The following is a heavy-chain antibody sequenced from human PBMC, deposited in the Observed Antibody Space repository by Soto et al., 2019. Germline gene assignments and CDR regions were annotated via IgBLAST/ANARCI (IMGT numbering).Heavy chain of an antibody. V-gene: IGHV3-53*01. D-gene: IGHD6-19*01. CDR1: GFTFSSYA. CDR3: ARAVAVAGTHWFDP. J-gene: IGHJ5*02. Sequence: GGSLRLSCAASGFTFSSYAMHWVRQAPGKGLEWVSVIYSGGSTYYADSVKGRFTISRDNSKNTLYLQMNSLRAEDTAVYYCARAVAVAGTHWFDPWGQGTLVTVSS. CDR2: IYSGGST.